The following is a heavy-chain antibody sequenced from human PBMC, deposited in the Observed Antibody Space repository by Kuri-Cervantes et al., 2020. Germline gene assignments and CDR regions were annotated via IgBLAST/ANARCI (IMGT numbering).Heavy chain of an antibody. CDR3: ARDEYYYDSSGYSLPY. CDR2: ISGSGGST. D-gene: IGHD3-22*01. V-gene: IGHV3-23*01. J-gene: IGHJ4*02. CDR1: GFTCSSYA. Sequence: GESLKISCAASGFTCSSYAMSWVRQAPGKGLEWVSAISGSGGSTYYADSVKGRFTISRDNSKNTLYLQMNSLRAEDTAVYYCARDEYYYDSSGYSLPYWGQGTLVTVSS.